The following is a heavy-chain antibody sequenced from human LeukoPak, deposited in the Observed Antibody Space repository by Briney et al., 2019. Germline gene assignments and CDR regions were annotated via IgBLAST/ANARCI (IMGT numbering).Heavy chain of an antibody. CDR3: ARESPIAGAIGD. V-gene: IGHV4-59*12. CDR1: GGSIRIYN. CDR2: MYISGGT. J-gene: IGHJ4*02. D-gene: IGHD1-26*01. Sequence: PSETLSLTCTVSGGSIRIYNWRWIRQPPGEGQEWVGYMYISGGTNYNPPLKSRVTMSVETPKNQFSLKLSSVTAADTAVYYCARESPIAGAIGDWGQGTLVTVSS.